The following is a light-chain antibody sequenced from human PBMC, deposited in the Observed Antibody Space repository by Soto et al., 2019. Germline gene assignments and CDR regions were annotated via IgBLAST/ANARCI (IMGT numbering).Light chain of an antibody. CDR1: QIVASTS. V-gene: IGKV3-20*01. J-gene: IGKJ2*01. Sequence: EIVLTQSPGTLSLSPGDRATLSCRASQIVASTSFAWYQQSPGQAPRLLIYAASTRASDVPDRFSCSGSGTDFTLSISRLEPEDFAVYYCHQYDGSPPYTFGQGTRLEIK. CDR3: HQYDGSPPYT. CDR2: AAS.